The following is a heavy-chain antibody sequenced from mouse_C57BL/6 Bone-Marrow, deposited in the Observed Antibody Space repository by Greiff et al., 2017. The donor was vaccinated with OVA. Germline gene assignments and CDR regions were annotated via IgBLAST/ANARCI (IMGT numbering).Heavy chain of an antibody. J-gene: IGHJ3*01. D-gene: IGHD2-3*01. CDR1: GYTFTSSG. CDR3: ASNDGYYFAWFAY. Sequence: QVQLQQSGAELARPGASVKLSCKASGYTFTSSGISWVKQRTGQGLEWIGEIYPRSGNTYYNEKFKGKATLTAYKSSSTAYMELRSLTSEDSAVYFCASNDGYYFAWFAYWGQGTLVTVSA. V-gene: IGHV1-81*01. CDR2: IYPRSGNT.